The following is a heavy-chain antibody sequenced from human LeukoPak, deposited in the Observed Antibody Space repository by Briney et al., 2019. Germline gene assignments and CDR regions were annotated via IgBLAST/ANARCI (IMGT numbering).Heavy chain of an antibody. CDR1: GFTFSSYA. CDR2: ISGSGGST. Sequence: GGSLRLSCAASGFTFSSYAMSWVRQAPWKGLEWVSAISGSGGSTYYADSVKGRFTISRDNSKNTLYLQMNSLRAEDTAVYYCAKASDFWSGYYPFWYWGQGTLVTVSS. V-gene: IGHV3-23*01. J-gene: IGHJ4*02. CDR3: AKASDFWSGYYPFWY. D-gene: IGHD3-3*01.